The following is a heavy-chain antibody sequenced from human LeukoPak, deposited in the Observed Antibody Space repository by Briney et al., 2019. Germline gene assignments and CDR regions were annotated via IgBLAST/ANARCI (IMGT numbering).Heavy chain of an antibody. CDR1: GFTFSTYV. V-gene: IGHV3-30-3*01. D-gene: IGHD1-26*01. CDR2: ISYDGSNK. Sequence: GRSLRLSCTASGFTFSTYVMHWVRQAPGKGLEWVAVISYDGSNKYYADSVKGRFTISRDNAKNSLYLQMNSLRAEDTAVYYCAREPGGSYNYWGQGTLVTVSS. CDR3: AREPGGSYNY. J-gene: IGHJ4*02.